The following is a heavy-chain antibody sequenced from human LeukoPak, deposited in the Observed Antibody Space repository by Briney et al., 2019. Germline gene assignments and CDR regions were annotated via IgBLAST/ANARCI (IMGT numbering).Heavy chain of an antibody. CDR3: AREYGGNSSPLDY. V-gene: IGHV3-21*01. CDR1: GFTFSSYS. CDR2: ISSSSSYI. D-gene: IGHD4-23*01. J-gene: IGHJ4*02. Sequence: GGSLRLSCAASGFTFSSYSMNWVRQAPGKGLEWVSSISSSSSYIYYADSVKGQFTISRDNAKNSLYLQMNSLRAEDTAVYYCAREYGGNSSPLDYWGQGTLVTVSS.